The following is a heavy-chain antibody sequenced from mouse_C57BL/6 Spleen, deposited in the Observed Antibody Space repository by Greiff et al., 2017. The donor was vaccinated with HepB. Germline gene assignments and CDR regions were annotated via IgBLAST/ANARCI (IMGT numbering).Heavy chain of an antibody. V-gene: IGHV1-69*01. D-gene: IGHD2-4*01. CDR2: IDPSDSYT. J-gene: IGHJ3*01. CDR1: GYTFTSYW. CDR3: ARQDYDYDVAWFAY. Sequence: VQLQQPGAELVMPGASVKLSCKASGYTFTSYWMHWVKQRPGQGLEWIGEIDPSDSYTNYNQKFKGKSTLTVDKSSSTAYMQLSSLTSEDSAVYYCARQDYDYDVAWFAYWGQGTLVTVSA.